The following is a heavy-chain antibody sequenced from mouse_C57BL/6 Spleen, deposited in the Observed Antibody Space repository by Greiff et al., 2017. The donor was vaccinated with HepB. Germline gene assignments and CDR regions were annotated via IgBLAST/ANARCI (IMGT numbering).Heavy chain of an antibody. CDR3: AREEDIDASIGY. D-gene: IGHD2-10*02. J-gene: IGHJ2*01. V-gene: IGHV1-81*01. CDR1: GYTFTSYG. Sequence: QVQLQQSGAELARPGASVKLSCKASGYTFTSYGICWVKQRTGKGLEWIGEINPRSGNTYYNEKLKGKVTLTADKSSSTAYMELRSLTSEDSAVYFCAREEDIDASIGYWGQGTTLTVSS. CDR2: INPRSGNT.